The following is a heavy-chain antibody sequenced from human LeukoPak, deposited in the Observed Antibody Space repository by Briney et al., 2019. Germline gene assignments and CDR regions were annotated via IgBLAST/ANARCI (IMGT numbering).Heavy chain of an antibody. Sequence: GGSLRFSGAASGFTFSDNDMSWIGKAPGKGWEGLSYISSSSSTIDYADPVKGRFTISTAKATTSLYLKRISLRAEDTAVYYCAKSVTGTSPYYFDYWGQGTLVTVSP. CDR1: GFTFSDND. CDR2: ISSSSSTI. V-gene: IGHV3-11*01. J-gene: IGHJ4*02. D-gene: IGHD1-7*01. CDR3: AKSVTGTSPYYFDY.